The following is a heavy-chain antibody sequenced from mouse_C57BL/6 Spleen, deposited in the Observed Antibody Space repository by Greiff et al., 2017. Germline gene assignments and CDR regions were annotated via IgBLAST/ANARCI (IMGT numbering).Heavy chain of an antibody. CDR1: GFTFSDYG. D-gene: IGHD2-1*01. CDR2: ISSDSSTI. CDR3: ARAGYYGNYVYFDV. Sequence: EVQGVESGGGLVKPGGSLKLSCAASGFTFSDYGMHWVRQAPEKGLEWVAYISSDSSTIYYADTVKGRFTISRDNAKNTLFLQMTSLRSEDTAMYYCARAGYYGNYVYFDVWGTGTTVTVSS. J-gene: IGHJ1*03. V-gene: IGHV5-17*01.